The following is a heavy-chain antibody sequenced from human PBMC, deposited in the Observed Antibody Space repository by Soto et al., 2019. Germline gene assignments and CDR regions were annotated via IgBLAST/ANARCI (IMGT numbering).Heavy chain of an antibody. CDR3: ARCGYSGYGPGY. J-gene: IGHJ4*02. CDR1: GYGFTKYW. CDR2: IYPGDSDT. V-gene: IGHV5-51*01. D-gene: IGHD5-12*01. Sequence: PXXSLKIACQGSGYGFTKYWIAWVPQMPGKGLEWMGIIYPGDSDTRYSPSFQGQVTISADKSISTAYLHWSRMKASDSAMYYCARCGYSGYGPGYWGQGTLVTVSS.